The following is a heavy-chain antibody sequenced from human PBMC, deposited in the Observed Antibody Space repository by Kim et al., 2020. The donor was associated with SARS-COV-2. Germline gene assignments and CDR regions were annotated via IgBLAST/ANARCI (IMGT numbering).Heavy chain of an antibody. CDR1: GYTFTSHY. V-gene: IGHV1-46*01. J-gene: IGHJ6*02. CDR3: ARGHDMEYARYGKDV. D-gene: IGHD3-9*01. CDR2: INPSGGAT. Sequence: ASVKVSCKASGYTFTSHYMHWVRQARGQGLEWMGIINPSGGATVYAQKFQTRVTMTRDTSTSTVYMELSSLRSEDTAVYYCARGHDMEYARYGKDVWGQGTTVTVSS.